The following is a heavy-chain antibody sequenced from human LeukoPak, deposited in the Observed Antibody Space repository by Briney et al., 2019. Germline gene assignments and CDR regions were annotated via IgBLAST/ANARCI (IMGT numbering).Heavy chain of an antibody. Sequence: ASVKVSCKASGYPFIDYYIHWVRQAPGQGLDWMAWINPNTGATNYAQKFQGRVTVTMDTSISTAYMELRRLTSNDTAMYYCAKVGQWAAWGLGTLVTVSS. CDR2: INPNTGAT. J-gene: IGHJ5*02. D-gene: IGHD1-26*01. CDR1: GYPFIDYY. V-gene: IGHV1-2*02. CDR3: AKVGQWAA.